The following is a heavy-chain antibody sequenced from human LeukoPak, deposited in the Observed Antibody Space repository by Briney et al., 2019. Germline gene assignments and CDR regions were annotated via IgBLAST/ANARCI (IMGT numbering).Heavy chain of an antibody. CDR3: ARELRYFDWLTYGMDV. CDR1: GGSISSYY. J-gene: IGHJ6*02. CDR2: IYTSGST. V-gene: IGHV4-4*07. Sequence: PSETLSLTCTVSGGSISSYYWSWIGQPAGKGLEWIGRIYTSGSTNYNPSLKSRVTMSVDTSKNQFSLKLSSVTAADTAVYYCARELRYFDWLTYGMDVWGQGTTVTVSS. D-gene: IGHD3-9*01.